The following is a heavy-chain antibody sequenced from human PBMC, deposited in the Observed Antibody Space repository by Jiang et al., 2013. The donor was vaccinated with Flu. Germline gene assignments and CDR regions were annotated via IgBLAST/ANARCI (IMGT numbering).Heavy chain of an antibody. Sequence: LVQSGSELKKPGASVKVSCKASGYTFTTYAMNWMRQAPGQGLEWMGWINTNTGNPTYAQGFTGRFVLSLDTSVSTAYLQINSLKAEDAAVYYCARGYYDSSGYYPFEYWGQGTLVTVSS. J-gene: IGHJ4*02. CDR1: GYTFTTYA. CDR2: INTNTGNP. V-gene: IGHV7-4-1*02. CDR3: ARGYYDSSGYYPFEY. D-gene: IGHD3-22*01.